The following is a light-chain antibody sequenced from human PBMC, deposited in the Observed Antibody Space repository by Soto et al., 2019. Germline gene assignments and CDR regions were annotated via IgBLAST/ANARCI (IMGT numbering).Light chain of an antibody. CDR1: SSDVGGYNY. J-gene: IGLJ1*01. CDR2: EGS. V-gene: IGLV2-23*01. CDR3: CSYAGSSTYV. Sequence: QSVLTQPASVAGSPGQSSTISCTGTSSDVGGYNYVSWYQQHPGKAPKLMIYEGSKRPSGVSNRFSGSKSGNTASLTISGLQAEDEADYYCCSYAGSSTYVFGTGTKVTVL.